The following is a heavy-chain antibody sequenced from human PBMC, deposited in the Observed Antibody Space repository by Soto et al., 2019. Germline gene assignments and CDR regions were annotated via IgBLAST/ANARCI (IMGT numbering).Heavy chain of an antibody. Sequence: QVQLVESGGGLIKPGGSLRLSCAASGFTFSDYYMSWIRQASGKGLEWVSYITSSGSSKYYADSVKGRFTISRDNAKNSLFLQMNSLRAEDTAVYYCARVHVYGYYYGMDVWRQGTAVTVSS. V-gene: IGHV3-11*01. CDR3: ARVHVYGYYYGMDV. D-gene: IGHD4-17*01. CDR2: ITSSGSSK. CDR1: GFTFSDYY. J-gene: IGHJ6*02.